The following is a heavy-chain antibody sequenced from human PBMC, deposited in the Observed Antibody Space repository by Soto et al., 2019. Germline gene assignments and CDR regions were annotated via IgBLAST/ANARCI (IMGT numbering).Heavy chain of an antibody. D-gene: IGHD3-16*01. CDR3: ARDGRYDLGEFDP. J-gene: IGHJ5*02. CDR1: GGSISSYY. CDR2: IYYSGST. V-gene: IGHV4-59*01. Sequence: PSETLSLTCTVSGGSISSYYWSWIRQPPGKGLEWIGYIYYSGSTNYNPSLKSRVTISVDTSKNQFSLKLSSVTAADTAVYYCARDGRYDLGEFDPWGQGTLVTVSS.